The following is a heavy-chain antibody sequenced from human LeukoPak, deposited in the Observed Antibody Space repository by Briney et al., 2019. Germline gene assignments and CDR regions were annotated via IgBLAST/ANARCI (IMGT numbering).Heavy chain of an antibody. CDR2: IYYSGST. CDR1: GGSISSSGYY. V-gene: IGHV4-39*07. D-gene: IGHD3-16*01. J-gene: IGHJ4*02. Sequence: SETLSLTCTVSGGSISSSGYYWGWIRQPPGKGLEWIGSIYYSGSTYYNPSLKSRVTISVDTSKNQFSLKLSSVTAADTAVYYCARRGPFGDYFDYWGQGTLVTVSS. CDR3: ARRGPFGDYFDY.